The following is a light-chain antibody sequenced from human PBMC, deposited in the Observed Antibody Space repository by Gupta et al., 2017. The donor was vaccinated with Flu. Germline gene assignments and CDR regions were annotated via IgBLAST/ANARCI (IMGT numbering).Light chain of an antibody. CDR1: QSLVHRNGNTY. J-gene: IGKJ1*01. CDR2: RVS. V-gene: IGKV2-30*02. CDR3: MQGTHWPT. Sequence: DVVITQSPLSLPVTLGQPASISCRSSQSLVHRNGNTYLTWFQQRPGHSPRRLIYRVSNRDSGVPDRCSGSGSDTDFTLNISRVEAEDVGIYYCMQGTHWPTFGQGTKVEIK.